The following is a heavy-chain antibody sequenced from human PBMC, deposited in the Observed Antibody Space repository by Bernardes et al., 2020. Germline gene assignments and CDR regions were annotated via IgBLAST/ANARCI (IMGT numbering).Heavy chain of an antibody. D-gene: IGHD5-12*01. CDR1: GFTFSSYG. J-gene: IGHJ4*02. CDR2: IWYDGSNK. CDR3: ARGDVDIVATIGGPWSLGYFDY. Sequence: GGSLRLSCAASGFTFSSYGMHWVRQAPGKGLEWVAVIWYDGSNKYYADSVKGRFTISRDNSKNTLFLQMNSLRAEDTAVYYCARGDVDIVATIGGPWSLGYFDYWGQGTLVTVSS. V-gene: IGHV3-33*01.